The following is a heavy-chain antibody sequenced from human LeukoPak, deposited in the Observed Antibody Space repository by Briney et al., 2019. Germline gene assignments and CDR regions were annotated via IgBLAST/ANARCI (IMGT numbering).Heavy chain of an antibody. CDR2: ISWNSGSI. CDR3: AADPSGWYVFDY. D-gene: IGHD6-19*01. V-gene: IGHV3-9*01. CDR1: GFTFDDYA. Sequence: GGFLRLSCAASGFTFDDYAMHWVRQAPGKGLEWVSGISWNSGSIGYADSVKGRFTISRDNAKNSLHLQMNSLRAEDTALYYCAADPSGWYVFDYWGQGTLVTVSS. J-gene: IGHJ4*02.